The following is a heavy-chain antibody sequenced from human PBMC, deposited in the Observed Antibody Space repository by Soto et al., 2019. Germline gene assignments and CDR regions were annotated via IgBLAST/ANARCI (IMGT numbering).Heavy chain of an antibody. V-gene: IGHV5-10-1*01. J-gene: IGHJ5*02. CDR2: IDPRDSYA. D-gene: IGHD2-2*01. Sequence: GESLKISCTGFGYTFTTFWISWVRQMPGKGLEWMGRIDPRDSYATYSPSFEGHVTISGDKSSNTAYLQWGSLKASDTAIYYCARLYCTTSTCDSWFDPWGQGTLVTVSS. CDR1: GYTFTTFW. CDR3: ARLYCTTSTCDSWFDP.